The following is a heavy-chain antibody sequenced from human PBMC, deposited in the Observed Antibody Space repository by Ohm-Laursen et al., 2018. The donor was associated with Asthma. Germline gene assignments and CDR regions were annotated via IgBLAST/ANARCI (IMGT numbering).Heavy chain of an antibody. CDR3: TRSYSSGWPESLYYYYGMDV. CDR1: GFTFSSYY. D-gene: IGHD6-19*01. V-gene: IGHV3-49*04. J-gene: IGHJ6*02. Sequence: SLRLSCAASGFTFSSYYMNWVRQAPGKGLEWVGFIRSKAYGGTTEYAASVKGRFTISRDDSKSIAYLQMNSLKTEDTAVYYCTRSYSSGWPESLYYYYGMDVWGQGTTVTVSS. CDR2: IRSKAYGGTT.